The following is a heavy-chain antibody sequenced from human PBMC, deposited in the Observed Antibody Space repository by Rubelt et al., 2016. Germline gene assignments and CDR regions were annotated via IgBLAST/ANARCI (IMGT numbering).Heavy chain of an antibody. CDR2: IYYSGST. V-gene: IGHV4-31*03. CDR1: GGSISSGGYY. CDR3: ARDIFPYYAFWSGYYALYYFDY. D-gene: IGHD3-3*01. Sequence: ESGPGLVKPSQTLSLTCTVSGGSISSGGYYWSWIRQHPGKGLEWIGYIYYSGSTYYNPSLKSRVTISVDTSKNQFSLKLSSVTAADTAVYYCARDIFPYYAFWSGYYALYYFDYWGQGTLVTVSS. J-gene: IGHJ4*02.